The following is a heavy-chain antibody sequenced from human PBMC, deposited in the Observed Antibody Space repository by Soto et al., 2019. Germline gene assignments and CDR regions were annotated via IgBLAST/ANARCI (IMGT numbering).Heavy chain of an antibody. J-gene: IGHJ6*03. Sequence: GASVKVSCKASGYTFTSYGISWVRQAPGQGLEWMGWISAYNGNTNYAQKLQGRVTMTTDTSTSTAYMELRSLRSDDTAVYYCARERKGITMVRGVITPSKYMDVWGKGTTVTVSS. CDR2: ISAYNGNT. CDR1: GYTFTSYG. V-gene: IGHV1-18*01. CDR3: ARERKGITMVRGVITPSKYMDV. D-gene: IGHD3-10*01.